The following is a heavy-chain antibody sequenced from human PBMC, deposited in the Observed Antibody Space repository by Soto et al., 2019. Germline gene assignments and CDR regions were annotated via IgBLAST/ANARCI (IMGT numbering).Heavy chain of an antibody. CDR2: IIPIFGTA. D-gene: IGHD2-2*01. V-gene: IGHV1-69*13. CDR1: GGTFSSYA. CDR3: ARVPGGRYCSSTSRYGMDV. Sequence: GASVKVSCKASGGTFSSYAISWVRQAPGQGLEWMGGIIPIFGTANYAQKFQGRVTITADESTSTAYMELSSLRSEDTAVYYCARVPGGRYCSSTSRYGMDVWGKGTTVTVSS. J-gene: IGHJ6*04.